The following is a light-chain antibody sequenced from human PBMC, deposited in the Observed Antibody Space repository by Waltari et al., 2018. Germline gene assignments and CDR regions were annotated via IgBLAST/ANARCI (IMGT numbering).Light chain of an antibody. CDR1: QSVGSF. Sequence: EIVLTQSPGTLSLSPGERATLSCRASQSVGSFFALNHEHPGQAPRLIISDASDRATGIPARFSGSGSGTDLTLTISSLEPEDFAVYYCQQRSNWPRITFGQGTRLEI. V-gene: IGKV3-11*01. CDR3: QQRSNWPRIT. CDR2: DAS. J-gene: IGKJ5*01.